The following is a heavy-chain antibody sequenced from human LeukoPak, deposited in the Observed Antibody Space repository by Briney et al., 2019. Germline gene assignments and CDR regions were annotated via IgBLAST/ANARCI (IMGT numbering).Heavy chain of an antibody. CDR2: IYYSGST. Sequence: PSETLSLTCTVSGDSVSSSSYYWGWIRQPPGKGLEWIGSIYYSGSTYYNPSLKSRVTISVDTSKNQFSLKLSSVTAADTAVYYCARPRGNWYFDLWGRGTLVTVSS. CDR1: GDSVSSSSYY. CDR3: ARPRGNWYFDL. J-gene: IGHJ2*01. D-gene: IGHD3-10*01. V-gene: IGHV4-39*01.